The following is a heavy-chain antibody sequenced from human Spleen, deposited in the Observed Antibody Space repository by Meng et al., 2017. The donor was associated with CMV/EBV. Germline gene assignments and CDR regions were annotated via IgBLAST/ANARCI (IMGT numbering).Heavy chain of an antibody. V-gene: IGHV4-34*01. CDR2: INHSGST. Sequence: GSFSGYYWSWIRQPPGKGLEWIGEINHSGSTNYTPSLKSRVTIAVDTSKTRFTLKLSSVTAADTAVYYLARGGCCSSTSCYPGWFDSWGQGTLVTVSS. CDR1: GSFSGYY. CDR3: ARGGCCSSTSCYPGWFDS. D-gene: IGHD2-2*01. J-gene: IGHJ5*01.